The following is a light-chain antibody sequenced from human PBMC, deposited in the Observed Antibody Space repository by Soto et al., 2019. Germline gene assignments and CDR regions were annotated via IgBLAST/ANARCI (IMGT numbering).Light chain of an antibody. CDR2: DAS. V-gene: IGKV3-11*01. CDR3: HQLT. CDR1: QSISNY. Sequence: EIVLTQSPSTLSWSPGERATLSCRASQSISNYLAWYQQRTGQAPRPLIYDASIRATGIPARFSGSGSGTDFTRTLSSLEPEDFAVYYRHQLTFGGGTKVDI. J-gene: IGKJ4*01.